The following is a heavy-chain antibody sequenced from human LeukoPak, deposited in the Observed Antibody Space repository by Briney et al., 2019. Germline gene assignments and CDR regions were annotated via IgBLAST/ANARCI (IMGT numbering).Heavy chain of an antibody. D-gene: IGHD1-1*01. CDR2: IYYSGST. Sequence: SETLSLTCTVSGGSISGYYWTWIRQPPGKGLEYIGYIYYSGSTNHNPSLKSRVTISVDTSKNQFSLKLSSVTAADTAVYYCARGRYTFDYWGQGTLVSVPS. CDR3: ARGRYTFDY. J-gene: IGHJ4*02. CDR1: GGSISGYY. V-gene: IGHV4-59*01.